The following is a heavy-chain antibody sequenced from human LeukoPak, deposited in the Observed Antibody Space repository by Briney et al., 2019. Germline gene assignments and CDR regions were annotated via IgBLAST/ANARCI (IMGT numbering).Heavy chain of an antibody. V-gene: IGHV4-34*01. J-gene: IGHJ6*02. Sequence: SETLSLTCAVYGGSFSGSYWSWIRQPPGKGLEWIGEINHSGSTNYNPSLKSRVTISVDTSKNQFSLKLSSVTAADTAVYYCARGPGLYCSGGSCYYNYYYGMDVWGQGTTVTVSS. CDR1: GGSFSGSY. CDR3: ARGPGLYCSGGSCYYNYYYGMDV. D-gene: IGHD2-15*01. CDR2: INHSGST.